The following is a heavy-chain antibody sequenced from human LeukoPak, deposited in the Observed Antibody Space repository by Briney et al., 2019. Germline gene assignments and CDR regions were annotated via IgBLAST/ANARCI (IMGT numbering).Heavy chain of an antibody. D-gene: IGHD6-13*01. CDR2: ISSSSNYI. J-gene: IGHJ4*02. CDR1: RFTFSSYS. Sequence: GGSLRLSCAASRFTFSSYSMNWVRQAPGKGLEWVSSISSSSNYIYYADSVKGRFTISRDNAKSSLYLQMNSLRAEDTAVYYCARNISGTSSWYGYWGQGTLVTVSS. V-gene: IGHV3-21*01. CDR3: ARNISGTSSWYGY.